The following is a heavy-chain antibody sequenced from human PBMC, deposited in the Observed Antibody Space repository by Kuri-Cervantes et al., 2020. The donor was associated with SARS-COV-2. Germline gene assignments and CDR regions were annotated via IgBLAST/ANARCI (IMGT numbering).Heavy chain of an antibody. Sequence: GESLKISCAASGFTFSSYGMHWVRQAPGKGLEWVAVIWYDGSNKYYADSVKGRFTISRDNSKNTLYLQMNSLRAEDTAVYYCARDLAVAGLGGFDYWGQGTLVTVSS. J-gene: IGHJ4*02. D-gene: IGHD6-19*01. V-gene: IGHV3-33*01. CDR2: IWYDGSNK. CDR3: ARDLAVAGLGGFDY. CDR1: GFTFSSYG.